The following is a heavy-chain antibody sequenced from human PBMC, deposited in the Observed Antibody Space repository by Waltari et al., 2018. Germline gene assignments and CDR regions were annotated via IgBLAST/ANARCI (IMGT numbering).Heavy chain of an antibody. D-gene: IGHD1-7*01. Sequence: EVQLVESGGGLVQPGGSLRLSCAASGFTFSSYWMHWVRQAPGKGLAGVARINREGGSTRYADSVMGRFTISRDNAKNTLYLQMNSLSVDDTAVYYCAELSSSAFHIWGQGTMVTVSS. CDR3: AELSSSAFHI. CDR2: INREGGST. V-gene: IGHV3-74*01. J-gene: IGHJ3*02. CDR1: GFTFSSYW.